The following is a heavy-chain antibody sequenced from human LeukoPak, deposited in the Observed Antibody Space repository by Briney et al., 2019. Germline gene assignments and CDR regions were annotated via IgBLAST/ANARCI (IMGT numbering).Heavy chain of an antibody. V-gene: IGHV4-59*01. CDR3: TRGAGWLIDY. D-gene: IGHD3-16*01. CDR2: FYNSGSS. J-gene: IGHJ4*02. CDR1: GGSISDYY. Sequence: PSETLSLTCTVSGGSISDYYRGWIRQPPGKGLEWIGYFYNSGSSTYNPSLKSRVTVSVDTSKEQFSLKVNSVTAADTAVYYCTRGAGWLIDYWGQGILVTVSS.